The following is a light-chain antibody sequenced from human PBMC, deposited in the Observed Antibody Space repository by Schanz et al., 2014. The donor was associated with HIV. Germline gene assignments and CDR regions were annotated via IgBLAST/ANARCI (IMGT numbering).Light chain of an antibody. CDR3: SSYTSISTPLL. J-gene: IGLJ2*01. CDR1: NSDIGAYNY. V-gene: IGLV2-14*03. Sequence: QSALTQPPSVSGSPGQSIAISCTGTNSDIGAYNYVSWYQQHPDKAPKLIIYDVNNRPSGVSNRFSGSKSGNTASLTISGLQAEDEADYYCSSYTSISTPLLFGGGTKLTVL. CDR2: DVN.